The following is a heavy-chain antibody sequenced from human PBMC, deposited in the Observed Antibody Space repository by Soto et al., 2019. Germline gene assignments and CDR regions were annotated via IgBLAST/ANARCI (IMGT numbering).Heavy chain of an antibody. Sequence: PGGSLRLSCAASGFTFSSYEMNWVRQAPGKGLEWVSYISSSGSTIYYADSVKGRFTISRDNAKNSLYLQMTSLRAEDTAVYYCARGGSGSYRTYFDYWGQGALVTVCS. CDR1: GFTFSSYE. CDR3: ARGGSGSYRTYFDY. CDR2: ISSSGSTI. V-gene: IGHV3-48*03. D-gene: IGHD1-26*01. J-gene: IGHJ4*02.